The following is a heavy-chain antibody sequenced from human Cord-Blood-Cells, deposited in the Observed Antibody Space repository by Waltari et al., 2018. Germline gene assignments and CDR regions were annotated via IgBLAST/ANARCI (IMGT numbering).Heavy chain of an antibody. J-gene: IGHJ2*01. V-gene: IGHV1-18*01. CDR3: ASMYSSSPYWYFDL. Sequence: QVQLVQSGAEVKKPGASVKVSCKASGYTFTSYGISWVRQAPGQGLEWMGWISAYNGNTNYAQKRQGRGTMTTDTSTSTAYMELRSLRSDDTAVYYCASMYSSSPYWYFDLWGRGTLVTVSS. CDR2: ISAYNGNT. CDR1: GYTFTSYG. D-gene: IGHD6-6*01.